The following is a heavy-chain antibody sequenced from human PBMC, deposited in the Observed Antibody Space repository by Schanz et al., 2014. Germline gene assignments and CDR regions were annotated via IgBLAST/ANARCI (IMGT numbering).Heavy chain of an antibody. J-gene: IGHJ4*02. D-gene: IGHD3-10*01. CDR1: GFNFSDYA. Sequence: EVHLLESGGGLVPPGGSLRLSCAASGFNFSDYAMCWVRQAPGKGLEWVSAISGGGGTTYYTDSVKGRFTISRDNSKSTLYLQMNSLRADDTAMYYCARWFLIRGVILDSWGQGTLVTVSS. CDR2: ISGGGGTT. CDR3: ARWFLIRGVILDS. V-gene: IGHV3-23*01.